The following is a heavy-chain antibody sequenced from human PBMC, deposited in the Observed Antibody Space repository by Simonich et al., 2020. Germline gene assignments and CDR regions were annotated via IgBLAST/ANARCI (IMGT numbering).Heavy chain of an antibody. CDR3: ARDGLGTAYYYYMDV. CDR1: GFTFSSYW. J-gene: IGHJ6*03. Sequence: EVQLVESGGGLVQPGGSLRLSCAASGFTFSSYWMSWVRRAPGKGLEWVANIKHDGSEKNYVDSVKGRLTISRDNAKNSLYLQMNSLRAEDTAVYYCARDGLGTAYYYYMDVWGKGTTVTVSS. CDR2: IKHDGSEK. D-gene: IGHD7-27*01. V-gene: IGHV3-7*01.